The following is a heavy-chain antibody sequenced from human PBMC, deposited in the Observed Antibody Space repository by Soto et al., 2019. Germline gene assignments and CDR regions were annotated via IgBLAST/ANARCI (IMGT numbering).Heavy chain of an antibody. CDR2: IYYSGST. D-gene: IGHD6-19*01. CDR1: SGSISTYY. V-gene: IGHV4-59*01. CDR3: ARGRSAVAGSPWFDP. J-gene: IGHJ5*02. Sequence: PSETLSLTCTVSSGSISTYYWSWIRQPPGKGLEWIGYIYYSGSTNYNPSLKSRVTISVDTSKNQFSLKLSSVTAADTAVYYCARGRSAVAGSPWFDPWGQGTLVTVSS.